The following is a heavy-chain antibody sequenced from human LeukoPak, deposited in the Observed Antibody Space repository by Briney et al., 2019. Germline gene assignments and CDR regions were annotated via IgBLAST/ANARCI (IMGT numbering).Heavy chain of an antibody. Sequence: SETLSLTCTVSGGSISSGDYYWSWIRQPPGKGLEWIGSIYYSGSTYYNPSLKSRVTISVDTSKNQFSLKLSSVTAADTAVYYCARHVGAAADFHDYWGQGTLVTVSS. D-gene: IGHD6-13*01. V-gene: IGHV4-39*01. J-gene: IGHJ4*02. CDR1: GGSISSGDYY. CDR3: ARHVGAAADFHDY. CDR2: IYYSGST.